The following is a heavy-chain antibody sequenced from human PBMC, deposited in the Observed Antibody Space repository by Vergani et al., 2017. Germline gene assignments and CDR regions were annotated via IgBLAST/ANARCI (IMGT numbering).Heavy chain of an antibody. Sequence: EVQLVESGGGLVPPGRSLRLPCAASGFSFGAYAMTWVRQAPGKGLEWVAFIRNKAYGGTTEDAAAVNGRFTISRDDSKRLAYLQLSGLNTEDTAVYFCSRVRGYSFGYSDYGGQGTLVTVSS. V-gene: IGHV3-49*04. J-gene: IGHJ4*02. CDR3: SRVRGYSFGYSDY. D-gene: IGHD5-18*01. CDR2: IRNKAYGGTT. CDR1: GFSFGAYA.